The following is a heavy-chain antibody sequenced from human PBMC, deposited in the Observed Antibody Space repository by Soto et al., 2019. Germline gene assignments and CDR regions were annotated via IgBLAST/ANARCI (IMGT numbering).Heavy chain of an antibody. D-gene: IGHD2-2*01. Sequence: ASVKVSCKASGYTFTSYYMHWVRQSPGQGLEWMGIINPSGGSTSYAQKFQGRVTMTRDTSTSTVHMELSSLRSEDTAVYYCARDYVVVVPAAMRIMDVWGQGTTVTVSS. CDR3: ARDYVVVVPAAMRIMDV. CDR1: GYTFTSYY. CDR2: INPSGGST. J-gene: IGHJ6*02. V-gene: IGHV1-46*01.